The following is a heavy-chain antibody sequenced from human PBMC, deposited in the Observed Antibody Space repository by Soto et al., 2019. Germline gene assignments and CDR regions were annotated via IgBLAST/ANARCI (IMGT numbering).Heavy chain of an antibody. V-gene: IGHV4-4*02. CDR2: IFHTGSA. CDR1: GGSITSNW. J-gene: IGHJ4*02. D-gene: IGHD2-21*01. Sequence: QVQLQESGPGLMKPSGTLSLTCAVSGGSITSNWWSWVRQPPGKGLEWIAEIFHTGSANYNPSLMGRLTLSMDKPRNHLSLHLNSLTAADTAVYYCARHIAVSGTRGFDHWGQGTLVTVSS. CDR3: ARHIAVSGTRGFDH.